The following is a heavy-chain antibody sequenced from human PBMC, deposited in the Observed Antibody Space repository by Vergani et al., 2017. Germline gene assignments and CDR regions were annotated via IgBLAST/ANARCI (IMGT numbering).Heavy chain of an antibody. V-gene: IGHV3-30*18. J-gene: IGHJ4*02. Sequence: QVQLVESGGDVVKPGGSLRLSCAASGFTFRNIGIHWVRQAPGKGLEWIAVVSYHGNSTYYADSVKGRFTLSRDNSKNMVYLQMSSLRADDTAVYFCTKGPTGPGFGGSFFDYWVRGTLVTVSS. CDR3: TKGPTGPGFGGSFFDY. CDR1: GFTFRNIG. D-gene: IGHD3-3*01. CDR2: VSYHGNST.